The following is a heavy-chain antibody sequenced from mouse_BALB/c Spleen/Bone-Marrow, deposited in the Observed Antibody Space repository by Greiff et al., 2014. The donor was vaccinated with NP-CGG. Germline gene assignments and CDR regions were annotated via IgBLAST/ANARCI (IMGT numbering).Heavy chain of an antibody. Sequence: VQLKESGGGLVQPGGSLKLSCAASGFDFRRYWLSWVRQAPGKGLEWIGEINPGSNTINYTPSLKDKFIISRDNAKNTLYLQMSKVKSEDTALYYCARLGYYGWFAYGGQGTLVTVSA. V-gene: IGHV4-1*02. CDR3: ARLGYYGWFAY. CDR1: GFDFRRYW. CDR2: INPGSNTI. J-gene: IGHJ3*01. D-gene: IGHD2-3*01.